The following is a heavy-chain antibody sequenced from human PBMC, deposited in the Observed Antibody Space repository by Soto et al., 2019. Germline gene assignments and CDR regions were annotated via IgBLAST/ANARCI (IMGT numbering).Heavy chain of an antibody. V-gene: IGHV3-48*03. CDR3: AGKFMTTVTTNGMDV. CDR2: ISSSGSTI. J-gene: IGHJ6*02. D-gene: IGHD4-4*01. Sequence: GGSLRLSCAASGFTFSSYEMNWVRQAPGKGLEWVSYISSSGSTIYYADSVKGRFTISRDNAKNSPYLQMNSLRAEDTAVYYCAGKFMTTVTTNGMDVWGQGTTVTVSS. CDR1: GFTFSSYE.